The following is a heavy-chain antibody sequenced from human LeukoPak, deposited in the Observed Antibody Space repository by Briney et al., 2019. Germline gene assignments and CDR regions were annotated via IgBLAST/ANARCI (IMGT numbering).Heavy chain of an antibody. CDR3: MLPYFYDPVGPVP. J-gene: IGHJ5*02. D-gene: IGHD2/OR15-2a*01. CDR2: INPNGDRT. V-gene: IGHV1-46*01. Sequence: GASVKVSCKASENTFTNYYMHWVRQAPGQGLEWLGLINPNGDRTAYAPSFQGRVTMTRDTSTTTVYPELSSLRSEDTAVYFCMLPYFYDPVGPVPWGQGTLVTVSS. CDR1: ENTFTNYY.